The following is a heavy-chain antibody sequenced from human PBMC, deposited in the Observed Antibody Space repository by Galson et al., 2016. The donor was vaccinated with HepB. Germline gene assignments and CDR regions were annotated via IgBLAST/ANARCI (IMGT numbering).Heavy chain of an antibody. CDR2: ISVSSSTI. J-gene: IGHJ4*02. CDR1: GFTFSYYN. CDR3: AREERRNNYYFDY. Sequence: SLRLSCAASGFTFSYYNMNWVRQAPGKGLQWVSYISVSSSTIYYADSVKGRFTISRDNGKNSLYLQMSSLRAEDTAVYYCAREERRNNYYFDYWGQGTLVTVSS. D-gene: IGHD3-10*01. V-gene: IGHV3-48*01.